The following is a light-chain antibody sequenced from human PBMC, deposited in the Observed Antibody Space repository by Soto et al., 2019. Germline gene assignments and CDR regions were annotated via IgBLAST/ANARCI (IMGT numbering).Light chain of an antibody. CDR1: SSDVGGYNY. CDR3: TSYTSSSTYV. CDR2: DVS. J-gene: IGLJ1*01. V-gene: IGLV2-14*01. Sequence: QSVLTQPASVSGSPGQSITISCTGTSSDVGGYNYVSWYQQHPGKAPRFLIYDVSNRPSGVSNRFSGSKSGATASLTISGLQAEDEADYYCTSYTSSSTYVFGTGTKLTAL.